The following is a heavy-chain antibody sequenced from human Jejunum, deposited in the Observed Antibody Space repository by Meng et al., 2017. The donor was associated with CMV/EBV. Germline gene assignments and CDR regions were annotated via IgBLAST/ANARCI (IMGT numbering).Heavy chain of an antibody. J-gene: IGHJ4*02. CDR2: ISTTGDYI. Sequence: LSCATSGFSFSSYSMRWIRQAPGKGLEWVSSISTTGDYIYYADSVKGRFTISRDNAQNSLYLQMNSLRAEDTAVYFCARKIMSLTSDFWGQGTLVTVSS. D-gene: IGHD2-8*01. CDR3: ARKIMSLTSDF. CDR1: GFSFSSYS. V-gene: IGHV3-21*06.